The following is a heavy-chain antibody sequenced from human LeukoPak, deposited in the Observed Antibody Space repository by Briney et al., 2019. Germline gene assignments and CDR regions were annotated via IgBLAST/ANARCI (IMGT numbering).Heavy chain of an antibody. CDR3: ARDRYSYGCFDY. CDR1: GFTFSSYA. Sequence: GGSLRLSCAASGFTFSSYAMHWVRQAPGKGLEWVAVTSYDGSNKYYADSVKGRFTISRDNSKNTLYLQMNSLRAEDTAVYYCARDRYSYGCFDYWGQGTLVTVSS. D-gene: IGHD5-18*01. V-gene: IGHV3-30-3*01. J-gene: IGHJ4*02. CDR2: TSYDGSNK.